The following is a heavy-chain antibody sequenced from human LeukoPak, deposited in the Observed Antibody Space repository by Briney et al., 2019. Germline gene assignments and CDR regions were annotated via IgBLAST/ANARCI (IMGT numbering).Heavy chain of an antibody. Sequence: SETLSFTCAVYGGSFCGYYWSWIRQPPGKGLEWIGEINHSGCTNYNPFLKSRVTISVATSKNQFSLKLSSVTAADTAVYYCARGSGTGSAATDAFDIWGQGTMFTVSS. V-gene: IGHV4-34*01. J-gene: IGHJ3*02. CDR1: GGSFCGYY. CDR3: ARGSGTGSAATDAFDI. D-gene: IGHD2-2*01. CDR2: INHSGCT.